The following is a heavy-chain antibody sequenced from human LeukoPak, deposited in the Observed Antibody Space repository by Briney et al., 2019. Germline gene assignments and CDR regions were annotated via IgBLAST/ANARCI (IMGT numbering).Heavy chain of an antibody. V-gene: IGHV4-61*01. Sequence: SETLSLTCTVSGVSVSSASYYWTWIRQPPGKGLEWIGYIYASGNTNYNPSLKSRVTISVDTSKNQFSLKLSSVTAADTAVYYCARDPPVAGTSWGQGTLVTVSS. CDR1: GVSVSSASYY. CDR2: IYASGNT. D-gene: IGHD6-19*01. J-gene: IGHJ4*02. CDR3: ARDPPVAGTS.